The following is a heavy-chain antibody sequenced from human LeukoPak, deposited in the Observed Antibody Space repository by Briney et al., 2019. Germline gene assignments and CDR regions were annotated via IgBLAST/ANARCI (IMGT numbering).Heavy chain of an antibody. D-gene: IGHD2-21*01. CDR2: MNPNSGNT. CDR1: GYTFTSFD. V-gene: IGHV1-8*01. J-gene: IGHJ5*02. CDR3: ATFRGFDP. Sequence: ASVKVSCKASGYTFTSFDINWVRQATGQGLEWMGWMNPNSGNTGYAQKFQGRVTMTTDTSTSTAYMELRSLRSEDTAVYYCATFRGFDPWGQGTLVTVSS.